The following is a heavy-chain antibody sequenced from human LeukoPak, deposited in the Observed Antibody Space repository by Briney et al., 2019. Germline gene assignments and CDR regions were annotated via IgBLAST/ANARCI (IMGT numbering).Heavy chain of an antibody. CDR2: IYYSGST. CDR1: GGSISSYY. Sequence: SETLSLTCTVSGGSISSYYWNWIRQPPGKGLEWIGHIYYSGSTNYNPSLKSRVTISVDTSKNQFSLKLSSVTAADTAVYYCARASRIATFDYWGQGTLVTVSS. D-gene: IGHD6-13*01. CDR3: ARASRIATFDY. J-gene: IGHJ4*02. V-gene: IGHV4-59*01.